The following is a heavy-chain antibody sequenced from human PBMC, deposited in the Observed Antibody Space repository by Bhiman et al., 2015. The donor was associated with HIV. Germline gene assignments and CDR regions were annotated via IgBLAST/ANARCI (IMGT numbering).Heavy chain of an antibody. V-gene: IGHV3-53*02. J-gene: IGHJ4*02. D-gene: IGHD2-21*02. CDR3: TRLSGDSVHPTDYFDF. CDR1: GLTVGSSY. CDR2: IYRGGST. Sequence: EVQLVETGGGLMQPGGSLRLSCAASGLTVGSSYMTWVRQAPGKGLECVSVIYRGGSTYYADSVKGRFTISRDSSKNTLYLQMNNLRAEDTAVYFCTRLSGDSVHPTDYFDFWGQGTLVTVSS.